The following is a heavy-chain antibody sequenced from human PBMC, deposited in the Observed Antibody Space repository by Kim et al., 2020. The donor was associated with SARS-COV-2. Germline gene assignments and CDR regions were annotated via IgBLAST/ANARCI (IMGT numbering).Heavy chain of an antibody. V-gene: IGHV1-18*01. CDR1: GYTFTSYG. Sequence: ASVKVSCKASGYTFTSYGISWVRQAPGQGLEWMGWISAYNGNTNYAQKLQGRVTMTTDTSTSTAYMELRSLRSDDTAVYYCARAIRPFRLGELSFSFDYWGQGTLVTVSS. CDR2: ISAYNGNT. J-gene: IGHJ4*02. CDR3: ARAIRPFRLGELSFSFDY. D-gene: IGHD3-16*02.